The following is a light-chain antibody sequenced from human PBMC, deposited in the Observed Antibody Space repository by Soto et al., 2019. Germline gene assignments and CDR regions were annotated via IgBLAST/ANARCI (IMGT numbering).Light chain of an antibody. CDR1: SSDVGGYNY. J-gene: IGLJ2*01. CDR2: DVS. V-gene: IGLV2-14*01. CDR3: SSYTSSSHVV. Sequence: QSVLTQPASVSGSPGQSITISCTGTSSDVGGYNYVSWYQQHPGKAPKLMIYDVSNRPSGVSNRFSGSKSGNTASLTISGLQAEDEADYYCSSYTSSSHVVFGGGNKVTVL.